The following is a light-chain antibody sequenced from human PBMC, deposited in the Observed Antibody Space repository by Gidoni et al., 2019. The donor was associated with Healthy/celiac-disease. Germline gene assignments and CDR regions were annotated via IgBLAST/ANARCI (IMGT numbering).Light chain of an antibody. CDR3: QQSSNWPPKT. J-gene: IGKJ4*02. Sequence: DIMLTQSPATLSLSPGERATLSCRASQSVSSYLAWNQQNPHQPPSLLIYDASNRATAIPARFSGRGCGKDFNLISSSLEHEDFAVYYCQQSSNWPPKTFGGGTKVEIK. V-gene: IGKV3-11*01. CDR1: QSVSSY. CDR2: DAS.